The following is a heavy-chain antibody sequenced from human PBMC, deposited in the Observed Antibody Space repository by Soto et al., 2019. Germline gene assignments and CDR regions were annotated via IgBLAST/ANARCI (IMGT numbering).Heavy chain of an antibody. D-gene: IGHD1-1*01. Sequence: QVPLVQSGAEVKKPGSSVKVSCKASGGTFSSYTISWVRQAPGQGLEWMGRIIPILGIANYAQKFQGRVTITADKSTSTAYMELSSLRSEDTAVYYCARATGTTRAFDIWGQGTMVTVSS. V-gene: IGHV1-69*02. CDR1: GGTFSSYT. CDR3: ARATGTTRAFDI. CDR2: IIPILGIA. J-gene: IGHJ3*02.